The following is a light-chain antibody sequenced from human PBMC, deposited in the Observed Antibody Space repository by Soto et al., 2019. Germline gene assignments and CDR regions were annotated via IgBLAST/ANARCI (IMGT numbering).Light chain of an antibody. CDR2: VDN. J-gene: IGLJ1*01. V-gene: IGLV6-57*02. CDR3: QSYDRSSLYV. CDR1: SGSVASNF. Sequence: NFMLTQPHSVSESPGKTVTISCTGSSGSVASNFVHWYQRRPGSAPTIVIYVDNQRPSGVPDRFSGSIDSSSNSASLTISGLKTEDEADYFCQSYDRSSLYVFGTGTKLTVL.